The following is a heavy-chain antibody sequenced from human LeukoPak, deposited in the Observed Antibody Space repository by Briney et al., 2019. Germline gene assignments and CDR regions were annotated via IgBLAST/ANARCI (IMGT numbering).Heavy chain of an antibody. D-gene: IGHD2-15*01. CDR2: IIPIFGTA. J-gene: IGHJ3*02. CDR1: GGTFSSYA. V-gene: IGHV1-69*06. Sequence: ASVKVSCKASGGTFSSYAISWVRQAPGQGLEWMGGIIPIFGTANYAQKFQGRVTMTEDTSTDTAYMELSSLRSEDTAVYYCAGTDIDAFDIWGQGTMVTVSS. CDR3: AGTDIDAFDI.